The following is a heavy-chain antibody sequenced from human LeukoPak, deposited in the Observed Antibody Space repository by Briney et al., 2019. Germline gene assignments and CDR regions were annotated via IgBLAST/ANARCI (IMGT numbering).Heavy chain of an antibody. CDR1: GVSISSYY. CDR3: ARDRKGLGSYYAVNYYYYGMDV. CDR2: IYYSRST. D-gene: IGHD1-26*01. Sequence: SETLSLTCTVSGVSISSYYWSWIRQPPGKGREWIGYIYYSRSTNYNPSLKSRVTISVDTPKNQFSLKLSSVTAADTAVYYCARDRKGLGSYYAVNYYYYGMDVWGQGTTVTVSS. V-gene: IGHV4-59*01. J-gene: IGHJ6*02.